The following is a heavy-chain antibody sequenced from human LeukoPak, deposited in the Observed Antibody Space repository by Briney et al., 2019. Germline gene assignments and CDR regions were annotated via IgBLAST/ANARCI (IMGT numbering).Heavy chain of an antibody. J-gene: IGHJ4*02. CDR1: GFTFSSYS. D-gene: IGHD3-3*01. CDR3: ASRVNDFWSGYHPFDY. CDR2: ISSSSSTI. V-gene: IGHV3-48*04. Sequence: PGGSLRLSCAASGFTFSSYSMNWVRQAPGKGLEWVSYISSSSSTIYYADSVKGRFTISRDNAKNSLYLQMNSLRAEDTAVYYCASRVNDFWSGYHPFDYWGQGTLVTVSS.